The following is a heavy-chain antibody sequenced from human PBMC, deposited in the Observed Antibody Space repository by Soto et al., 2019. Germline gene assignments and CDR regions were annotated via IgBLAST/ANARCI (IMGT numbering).Heavy chain of an antibody. Sequence: QVQLQESGPGLVKPSETLSLTCTVSGGSITPSYWCWIRQPPGKGLEWIGYIYHTGSVNYIPSLRGRVTMTVDKSKNQLTLKLSSVTAADTAVYYCGRFDGAKSREIVDYWGQGTLVTVSS. CDR1: GGSITPSY. CDR2: IYHTGSV. V-gene: IGHV4-59*01. J-gene: IGHJ4*02. D-gene: IGHD2-8*01. CDR3: GRFDGAKSREIVDY.